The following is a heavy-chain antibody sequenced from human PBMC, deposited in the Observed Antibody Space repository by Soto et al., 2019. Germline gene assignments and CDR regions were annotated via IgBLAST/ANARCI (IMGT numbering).Heavy chain of an antibody. D-gene: IGHD3-9*01. CDR1: GFISNTDW. CDR2: IYNYDSRT. CDR3: IRGLRPGLVNWFHP. Sequence: EVQLVESGGGLVQPGGSLRLSCAASGFISNTDWMHWVRQAPGKGLEWVARIYNYDSRTNFADSVRGRFSISRDNAKNTVYLQMTSLRDEDTAVYYCIRGLRPGLVNWFHPWGQGTLVTVSS. V-gene: IGHV3-74*01. J-gene: IGHJ5*02.